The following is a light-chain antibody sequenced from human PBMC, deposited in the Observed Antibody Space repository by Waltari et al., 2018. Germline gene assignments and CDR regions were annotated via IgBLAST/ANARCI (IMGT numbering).Light chain of an antibody. V-gene: IGKV1-5*03. Sequence: DSRLTQSPPTLSASVGDRVTITCRASQSLDTWLAWYQQKPGKAPNLLIYKASSLYTGVPSRFSGSGSGTEFTLTISSLQPDDVASYYCQQYNSYPWTFGQGTKVQI. J-gene: IGKJ1*01. CDR1: QSLDTW. CDR3: QQYNSYPWT. CDR2: KAS.